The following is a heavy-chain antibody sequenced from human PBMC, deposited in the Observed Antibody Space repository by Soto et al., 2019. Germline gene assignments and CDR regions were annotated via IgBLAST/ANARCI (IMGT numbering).Heavy chain of an antibody. CDR1: GGSISSSSYF. CDR3: ARYYYDFWSGYPA. D-gene: IGHD3-3*01. V-gene: IGHV4-39*01. CDR2: IYYSGSA. Sequence: ASETLSLTCTVSGGSISSSSYFWGWIRQPPGKGLEWIGSIYYSGSAYYNPSLKSRVTISVDTSKNQFSLKLSSVTAADTAVYYCARYYYDFWSGYPAWGQGTLVTVSS. J-gene: IGHJ4*02.